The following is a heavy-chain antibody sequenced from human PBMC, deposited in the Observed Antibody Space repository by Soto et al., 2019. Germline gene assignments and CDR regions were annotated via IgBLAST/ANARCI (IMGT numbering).Heavy chain of an antibody. Sequence: QVQLVQSGAEVKKPGASVKVSCKASGYTFTSYDINWVRQATGQGLEWMGWMNPNSGNTGYAQKFQGRVTMTRNTSKSTAYMELSSLRSEDTAVYYCARGPYYGSGREPYNWFDPWGQGTLVTVSS. J-gene: IGHJ5*02. CDR1: GYTFTSYD. CDR3: ARGPYYGSGREPYNWFDP. V-gene: IGHV1-8*01. D-gene: IGHD3-10*01. CDR2: MNPNSGNT.